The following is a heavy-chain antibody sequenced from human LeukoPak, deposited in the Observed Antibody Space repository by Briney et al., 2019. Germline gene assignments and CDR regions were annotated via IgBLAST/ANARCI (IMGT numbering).Heavy chain of an antibody. V-gene: IGHV1-2*02. D-gene: IGHD3-3*01. CDR3: ARVGIFGVVIINYFDY. Sequence: ASVKVSCKASGYTLTGYYMHWVRQAPGQGLEWMGWINPNSGGTNYAQKFQGRVTMTRDTSISTAYMELSRLRSDDTAVYYCARVGIFGVVIINYFDYWGQGTLVTVSS. CDR1: GYTLTGYY. J-gene: IGHJ4*02. CDR2: INPNSGGT.